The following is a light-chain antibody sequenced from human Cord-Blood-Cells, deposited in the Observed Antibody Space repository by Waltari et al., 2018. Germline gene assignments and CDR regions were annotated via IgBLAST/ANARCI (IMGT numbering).Light chain of an antibody. CDR3: CSYAGSYTWV. J-gene: IGLJ3*02. CDR1: SSAVGGYHY. Sequence: QSALTQPRSVSGSPGQSVTISCTGTSSAVGGYHYVSWYQQHPGKAPKLMIYDVSKRPSGVPDRFSGSKSCNTASLTSSGLQAEDEADYYCCSYAGSYTWVFGGGTKLTVL. V-gene: IGLV2-11*01. CDR2: DVS.